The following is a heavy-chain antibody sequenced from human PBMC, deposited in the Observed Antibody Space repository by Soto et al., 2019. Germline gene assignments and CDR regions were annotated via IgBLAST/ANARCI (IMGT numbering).Heavy chain of an antibody. J-gene: IGHJ5*02. Sequence: ASETLSLTCTVSGGSISSYYWSWIRQPPGKGLEWIGYIYYSGSTNYNPSLKSRVTISVDTSKNQFSLKLSSVTAADTAVYYCAREGYSSSWYGSDNWFDPWGQGTLVTVSS. V-gene: IGHV4-59*01. D-gene: IGHD6-13*01. CDR1: GGSISSYY. CDR3: AREGYSSSWYGSDNWFDP. CDR2: IYYSGST.